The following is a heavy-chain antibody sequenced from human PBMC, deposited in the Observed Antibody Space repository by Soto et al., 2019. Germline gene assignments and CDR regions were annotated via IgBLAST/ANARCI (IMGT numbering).Heavy chain of an antibody. J-gene: IGHJ3*02. CDR3: ARGYCSSTSCRYQPWDAFDI. Sequence: PGGSLRLSCAASGFTFSSYSMNWVRQAPGKGLEWVSYISSSSSTIYYADSVKGRFTISRDNAKNSLYLQMNSLRAEDTAVYYCARGYCSSTSCRYQPWDAFDIWGQGTMVTVSS. CDR2: ISSSSSTI. V-gene: IGHV3-48*01. CDR1: GFTFSSYS. D-gene: IGHD2-2*01.